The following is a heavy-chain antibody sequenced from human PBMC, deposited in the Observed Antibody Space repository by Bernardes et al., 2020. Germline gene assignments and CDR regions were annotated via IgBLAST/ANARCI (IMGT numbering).Heavy chain of an antibody. CDR2: IYPGDSDT. Sequence: GESLKISCKGSGYSFTSYWIGWVRQMPGKGLEWMGIIYPGDSDTRYSPSFQGQVTISADKSISTAYLQWSSLKASDTAMYYCARYRYDYIWGSYRSDYYGMDVWGQGTTVTVSS. V-gene: IGHV5-51*01. J-gene: IGHJ6*02. CDR3: ARYRYDYIWGSYRSDYYGMDV. D-gene: IGHD3-16*02. CDR1: GYSFTSYW.